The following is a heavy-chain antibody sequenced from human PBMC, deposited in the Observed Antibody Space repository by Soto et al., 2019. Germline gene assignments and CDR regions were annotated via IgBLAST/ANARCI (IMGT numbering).Heavy chain of an antibody. CDR2: IYYSGST. V-gene: IGHV4-31*03. Sequence: QVQLQESGPGLVKPSQTLSLTCTVSGGSISSGGYYWSWIRQHPGKGLEWIGYIYYSGSTYYNPYLKSRVTISVDTSKNQFSLKLSSVTAADTAVYYCARVGYDSSGYYYLFDYWGQGTLVTVSS. CDR1: GGSISSGGYY. CDR3: ARVGYDSSGYYYLFDY. D-gene: IGHD3-22*01. J-gene: IGHJ4*02.